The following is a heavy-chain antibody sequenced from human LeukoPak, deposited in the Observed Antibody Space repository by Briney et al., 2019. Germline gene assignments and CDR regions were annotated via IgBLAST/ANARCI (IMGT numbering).Heavy chain of an antibody. CDR1: GYSISSGYY. CDR2: IYHSGST. CDR3: ARHRVRLEP. D-gene: IGHD3-16*01. J-gene: IGHJ5*02. Sequence: SETLSLTCTVSGYSISSGYYWGWIRPPPGKGLEWIGSIYHSGSTNYNPSLKSRVTISVDTSKNQFSLKLSSVTAADTAVYYCARHRVRLEPWGQGTLVTVSS. V-gene: IGHV4-38-2*02.